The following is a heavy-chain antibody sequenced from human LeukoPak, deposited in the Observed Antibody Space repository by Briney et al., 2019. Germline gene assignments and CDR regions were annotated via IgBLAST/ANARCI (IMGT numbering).Heavy chain of an antibody. D-gene: IGHD3-16*01. CDR3: ARDLRIQDAFDI. J-gene: IGHJ3*02. CDR1: GGTFSSGSYY. Sequence: TETLTLTCTVSGGTFSSGSYYWSWIPQPPGKGLEWIGYLYYSGSTNYKPSLKSRVTISVDTSKNKFSLQLSTVTAADTAVYYCARDLRIQDAFDIWGQGTMVTVSS. CDR2: LYYSGST. V-gene: IGHV4-61*01.